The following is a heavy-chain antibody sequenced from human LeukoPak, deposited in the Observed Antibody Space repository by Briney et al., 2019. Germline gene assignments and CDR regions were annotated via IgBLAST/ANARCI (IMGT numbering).Heavy chain of an antibody. V-gene: IGHV4-59*12. CDR2: IYYSGST. CDR3: ARERSGSEIFARSFDI. CDR1: AGSISSYY. J-gene: IGHJ3*02. Sequence: PSETLSLTCTVSAGSISSYYWSWILQPPGKGLEWLGYIYYSGSTNYNPSPKSRVTISVDKSKNQFSLKLSSVTAADTAVYYCARERSGSEIFARSFDIWGQGTMVTVSS. D-gene: IGHD3-3*01.